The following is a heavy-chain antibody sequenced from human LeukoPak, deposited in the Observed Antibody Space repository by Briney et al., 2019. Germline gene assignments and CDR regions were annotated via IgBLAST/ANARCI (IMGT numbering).Heavy chain of an antibody. V-gene: IGHV3-21*04. CDR1: GFTFSRYS. CDR3: AKDDAWLRFGE. J-gene: IGHJ4*02. D-gene: IGHD3-10*01. CDR2: ITSSSIYK. Sequence: GGSLRLSCAASGFTFSRYSMNWVRQAPGKGLEWVSSITSSSIYKYYADSVKGRFTISRDNSKNTLYLEVISLTAEDTAVYYCAKDDAWLRFGEWSQGTLVTVSS.